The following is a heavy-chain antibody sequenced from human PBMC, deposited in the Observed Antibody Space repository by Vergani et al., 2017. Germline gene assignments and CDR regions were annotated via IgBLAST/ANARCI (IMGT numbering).Heavy chain of an antibody. Sequence: EVQLVESGGGSVQSGGFLRLSCVASGFSFNTYLMHWVRQVPGKGLMWVARIDEYGNRAAYGDFETGRFTNSRDNAKNTVFLQMNNLRADDAGVYYCVRTEYCTGIACNTRFDSWGQGALVTVSS. CDR1: GFSFNTYL. V-gene: IGHV3-74*03. D-gene: IGHD2-8*02. J-gene: IGHJ5*01. CDR2: IDEYGNRA. CDR3: VRTEYCTGIACNTRFDS.